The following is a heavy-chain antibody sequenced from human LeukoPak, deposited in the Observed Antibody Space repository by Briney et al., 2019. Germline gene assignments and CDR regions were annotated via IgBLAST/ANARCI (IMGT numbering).Heavy chain of an antibody. Sequence: SETLSLTCTVSGGSISSYYWSWIRQPPGKGLEWIGYIYYSGSTNYNPSLKSRVTISVDTSKNQFSLKLSSVTAADTAVYYCASSKSGSCPRPPDYWGQGTLVTVSS. CDR3: ASSKSGSCPRPPDY. J-gene: IGHJ4*02. CDR2: IYYSGST. D-gene: IGHD1-26*01. CDR1: GGSISSYY. V-gene: IGHV4-59*08.